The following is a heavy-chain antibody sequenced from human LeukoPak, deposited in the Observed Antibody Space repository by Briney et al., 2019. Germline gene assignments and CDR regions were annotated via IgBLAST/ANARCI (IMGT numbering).Heavy chain of an antibody. CDR1: GFTFSSYS. Sequence: GGSLRLSCAASGFTFSSYSMNWVRQAPGKGLEWVSSISSSSSYIYYADSMKGRFTISRDNAKNSLHLQLNSLRAEDTAVYYCARLYCGGGSSYFASWGQGTLSPSPQ. J-gene: IGHJ4*02. V-gene: IGHV3-21*01. D-gene: IGHD2-15*01. CDR2: ISSSSSYI. CDR3: ARLYCGGGSSYFAS.